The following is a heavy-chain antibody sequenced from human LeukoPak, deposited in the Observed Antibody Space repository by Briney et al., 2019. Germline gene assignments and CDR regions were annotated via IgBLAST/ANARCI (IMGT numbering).Heavy chain of an antibody. D-gene: IGHD4-17*01. Sequence: QTGGSLRLSCAASGFTVSSNYMSWVRQAPGKGLEWVSVIYSGGSTYYADSVKGRFTISRDNSKNMVYLQMNSLRPEDTALYYCAKKWLPDDYGDYVKLTNYFDSWGQGTLVTVSS. J-gene: IGHJ4*02. CDR1: GFTVSSNY. V-gene: IGHV3-66*01. CDR2: IYSGGST. CDR3: AKKWLPDDYGDYVKLTNYFDS.